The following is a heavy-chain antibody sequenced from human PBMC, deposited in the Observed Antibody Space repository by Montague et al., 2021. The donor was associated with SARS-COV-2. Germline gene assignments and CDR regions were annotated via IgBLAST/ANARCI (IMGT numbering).Heavy chain of an antibody. CDR2: ISHSGSA. CDR3: TRGAPGY. J-gene: IGHJ4*02. CDR1: GGSFSDYK. V-gene: IGHV4-34*01. Sequence: SETLSLTCAVYGGSFSDYKWTWIRQSPGKGLEWLGQISHSGSANYNPSLKSRVTISVDTAKNQFSLKLTSATVAATAAYYCTRGAPGYWGQGTLVTVSS.